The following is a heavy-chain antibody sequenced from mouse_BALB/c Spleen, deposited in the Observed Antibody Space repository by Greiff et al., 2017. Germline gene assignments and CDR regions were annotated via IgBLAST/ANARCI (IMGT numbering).Heavy chain of an antibody. CDR1: GFTFSSYT. V-gene: IGHV5-6*03. CDR3: ARKLYGSYYYAMDY. D-gene: IGHD1-1*02. CDR2: ISDGGSYT. J-gene: IGHJ4*01. Sequence: EVKLMESGGGLVQPGGSLKLSCAASGFTFSSYTMSWVRQTPEKRLEWVATISDGGSYTYYPDSVKGRFTISRDNAKNNLYLQMSSLKSEDTAMYYCARKLYGSYYYAMDYWGQGTSVTVSS.